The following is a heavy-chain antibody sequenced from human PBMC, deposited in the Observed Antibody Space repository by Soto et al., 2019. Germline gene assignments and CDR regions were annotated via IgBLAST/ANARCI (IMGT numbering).Heavy chain of an antibody. Sequence: GGSLRLSCASSGFAFSGSAMHWVRQASGKGLEWVGRIRSKANSYATAYAASVKGRFTISRDDSKNTAYLQMNSLKTEDTAVYYCTSRNIVATIGSDYWGQGTLVTVSS. D-gene: IGHD5-12*01. CDR1: GFAFSGSA. V-gene: IGHV3-73*01. J-gene: IGHJ4*02. CDR2: IRSKANSYAT. CDR3: TSRNIVATIGSDY.